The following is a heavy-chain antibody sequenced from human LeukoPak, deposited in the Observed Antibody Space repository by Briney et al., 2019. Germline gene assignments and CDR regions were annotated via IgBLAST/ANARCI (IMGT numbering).Heavy chain of an antibody. V-gene: IGHV3-23*01. CDR2: ISGSGGRT. D-gene: IGHD1-14*01. CDR1: GFTVITND. CDR3: ARDLLPLGRTLGNWFDP. Sequence: GGSLRLSCAASGFTVITNDMTWVRQAPGKGLQWVATISGSGGRTFHADSVKGRFTISRDNSMNTVFLQMNSLRVDDTAVYYCARDLLPLGRTLGNWFDPWGQGTLVTVSS. J-gene: IGHJ5*02.